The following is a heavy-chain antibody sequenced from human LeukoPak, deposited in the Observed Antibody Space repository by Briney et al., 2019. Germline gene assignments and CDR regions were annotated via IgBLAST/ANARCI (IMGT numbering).Heavy chain of an antibody. V-gene: IGHV3-23*01. CDR2: ISGSGGST. D-gene: IGHD6-6*01. CDR3: AKGKYSTIRGVSNFDY. J-gene: IGHJ4*02. CDR1: GFTFSSYA. Sequence: PGGSLRLSCAASGFTFSSYAMSWVRQAPGKELEWVSAISGSGGSTYYADSVKGRFTISRDNSKNTLYLQMNSLRAEDTAVYYCAKGKYSTIRGVSNFDYWGQGTLVTVSS.